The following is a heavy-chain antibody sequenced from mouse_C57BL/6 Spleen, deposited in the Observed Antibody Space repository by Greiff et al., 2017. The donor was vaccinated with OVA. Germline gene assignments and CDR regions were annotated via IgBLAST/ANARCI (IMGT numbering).Heavy chain of an antibody. CDR1: GYAFTNYL. J-gene: IGHJ4*01. Sequence: VQLQESGAELVRPGTSVKVSCKASGYAFTNYLIEWVKQRPGQGLEWIGVINPGSGGTNYNEQFKGKATLTADKSSSTAYMQLSSLTAEDAAVYFCARRAYGYAMDYWGQGTSVTVSS. CDR3: ARRAYGYAMDY. CDR2: INPGSGGT. V-gene: IGHV1-54*01. D-gene: IGHD1-1*01.